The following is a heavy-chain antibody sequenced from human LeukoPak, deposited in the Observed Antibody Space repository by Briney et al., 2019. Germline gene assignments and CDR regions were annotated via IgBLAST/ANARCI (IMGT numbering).Heavy chain of an antibody. D-gene: IGHD6-19*01. CDR3: AKVGSGWPRGAFDI. V-gene: IGHV3-9*01. CDR2: ISWNSGSI. Sequence: GGSLRLSCAASGFTFDDYAMHWVRQAPGKGLEWVSGISWNSGSIGYADSVKGRFTISRDNAKNSLYLQMNSLRAEDTALYYCAKVGSGWPRGAFDIWGQGTMVTVSS. CDR1: GFTFDDYA. J-gene: IGHJ3*02.